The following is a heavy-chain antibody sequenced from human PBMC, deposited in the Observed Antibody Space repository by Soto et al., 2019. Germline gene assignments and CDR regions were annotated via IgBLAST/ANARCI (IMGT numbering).Heavy chain of an antibody. CDR2: IKGDETTS. CDR1: GFTFTSYW. V-gene: IGHV3-74*01. Sequence: EVQVVESGGASVQPGGSLRLSCAASGFTFTSYWIHWVRQAPGKGLLWMSRIKGDETTSSYADSVKGRFTISRDNAKNTVYLQMNSLRAEDTAVYYCARGAFGSYYVDYWGQGTLVTVSS. CDR3: ARGAFGSYYVDY. D-gene: IGHD3-10*01. J-gene: IGHJ4*02.